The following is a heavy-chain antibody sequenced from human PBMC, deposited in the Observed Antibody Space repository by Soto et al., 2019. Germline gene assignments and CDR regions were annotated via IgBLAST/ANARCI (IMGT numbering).Heavy chain of an antibody. J-gene: IGHJ4*02. D-gene: IGHD2-2*01. CDR2: IYHSVST. CDR3: ARAYQPLVGYFDY. Sequence: QLQLQESGSGLVKPSQTLSLTCAVSGGSISSGGYSWSWIRQPPGKGLEWIGYIYHSVSTYYNPSVRSRVTISVDRSKNQFSLKLSSVTAADTAVYYCARAYQPLVGYFDYWGQGTLVTVSS. CDR1: GGSISSGGYS. V-gene: IGHV4-30-2*01.